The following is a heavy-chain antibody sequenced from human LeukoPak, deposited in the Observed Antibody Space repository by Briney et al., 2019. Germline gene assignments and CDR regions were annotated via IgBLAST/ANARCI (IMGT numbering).Heavy chain of an antibody. CDR1: GFTFNSYA. CDR2: ISFDGSDK. CDR3: AKDVKMFRGPMIMRHFDH. D-gene: IGHD3-10*01. Sequence: GRSLRLSCAASGFTFNSYAMHWVRQAPGKGLEWVALISFDGSDKYYSDSVKGRFTIFRDNSRNTLYLQMNSVRVEDTAVYFCAKDVKMFRGPMIMRHFDHWGQGTLVTVSS. J-gene: IGHJ4*02. V-gene: IGHV3-30*18.